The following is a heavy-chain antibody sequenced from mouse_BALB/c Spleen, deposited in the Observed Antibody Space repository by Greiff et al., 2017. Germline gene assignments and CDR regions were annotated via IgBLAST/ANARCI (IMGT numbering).Heavy chain of an antibody. D-gene: IGHD2-12*01. CDR1: GFSLTSYG. CDR3: ARDPLTTPSFDD. J-gene: IGHJ2*01. Sequence: QVQQKESETELVAPSQSLSITCTVSGFSLTSYGVHWVRQPPGKGLEWLGVIWAGGSTNYNSALMSRLSISKDNSKCQVFLKMNSLQTDDTAVDYCARDPLTTPSFDDWGQGTTLTVSS. V-gene: IGHV2-9*02. CDR2: IWAGGST.